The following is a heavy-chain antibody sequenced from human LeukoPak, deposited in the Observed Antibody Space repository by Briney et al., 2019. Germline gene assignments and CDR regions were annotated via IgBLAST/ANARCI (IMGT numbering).Heavy chain of an antibody. V-gene: IGHV3-21*01. J-gene: IGHJ6*03. Sequence: GGSLRLSCAASGFTVSSNYMNWVRQAPGKGLEWVSSISSSSSYIYYADSVKGRFTISRDNAKNSLYLQMNSLRAEDTAVYYCARDGDYYYMDVWGKGTTVTVSS. CDR2: ISSSSSYI. CDR1: GFTVSSNY. D-gene: IGHD2-15*01. CDR3: ARDGDYYYMDV.